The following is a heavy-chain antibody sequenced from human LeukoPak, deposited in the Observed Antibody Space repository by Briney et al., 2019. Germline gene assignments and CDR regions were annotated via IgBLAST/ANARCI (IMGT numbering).Heavy chain of an antibody. D-gene: IGHD1-26*01. J-gene: IGHJ4*02. Sequence: PGGSLRLSCAASGFTFSSYWMHWVRQAPGKGLVWVSRINSDGSSTSYADSVKGRFTISRDNAKNTLYLQMNSLRAEDTAVYQCARESSVGAHTAFDYWGQGTLVTVSS. CDR2: INSDGSST. CDR3: ARESSVGAHTAFDY. V-gene: IGHV3-74*01. CDR1: GFTFSSYW.